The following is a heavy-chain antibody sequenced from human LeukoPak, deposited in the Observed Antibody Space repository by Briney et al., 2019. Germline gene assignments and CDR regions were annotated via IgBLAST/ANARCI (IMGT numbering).Heavy chain of an antibody. CDR3: ARGRMSSDSYGYVWYFWR. CDR1: GFPFSRCW. Sequence: GGSLRLSCEASGFPFSRCWMHWVRQAPGKGLVWVSRINSDGSSTSYADSVKGRFTISRDNAKNSLYLQMNSLRAEDTAVYYCARGRMSSDSYGYVWYFWRWGQGTLVTVSS. J-gene: IGHJ1*01. D-gene: IGHD5-18*01. V-gene: IGHV3-74*01. CDR2: INSDGSST.